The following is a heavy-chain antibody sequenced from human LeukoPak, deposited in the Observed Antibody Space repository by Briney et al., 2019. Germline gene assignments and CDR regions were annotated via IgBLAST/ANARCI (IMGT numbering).Heavy chain of an antibody. V-gene: IGHV1-8*01. CDR3: VTSVCCYDPSGYYPFDC. D-gene: IGHD3-22*01. Sequence: ASVKVSCKASGYTFTSYDINWVRQATGQGLEWMGWMNPRSGNTGYAQKLQGRVTMTRNTAISTAYMELSSLRTEDTAVYYCVTSVCCYDPSGYYPFDCWGQGTLVTVSS. CDR2: MNPRSGNT. J-gene: IGHJ4*02. CDR1: GYTFTSYD.